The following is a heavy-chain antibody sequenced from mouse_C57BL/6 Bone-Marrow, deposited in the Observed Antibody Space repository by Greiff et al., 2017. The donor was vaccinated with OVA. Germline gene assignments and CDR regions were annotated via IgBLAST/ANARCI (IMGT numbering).Heavy chain of an antibody. CDR3: TVVSLGSSSHWYFDV. D-gene: IGHD1-1*01. Sequence: EVQLVESGGGLVQPGGSMKLSCVASGFTFSNYWMNWVRQSPEKGLEWVAQIRLKSDNYATHYAVSVKGRFTISRNDFKRSDYLQMNNLRAEDTGIYYCTVVSLGSSSHWYFDVWGTGTTVTVSS. J-gene: IGHJ1*03. CDR2: IRLKSDNYAT. V-gene: IGHV6-3*01. CDR1: GFTFSNYW.